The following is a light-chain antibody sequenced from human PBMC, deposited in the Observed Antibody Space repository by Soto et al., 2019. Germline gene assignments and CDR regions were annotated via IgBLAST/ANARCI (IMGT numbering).Light chain of an antibody. CDR2: AIS. CDR3: VHDYYYPTT. J-gene: IGKJ5*01. V-gene: IGKV1-6*01. CDR1: QDIRND. Sequence: ALQMTQSPSSLSASVGDRATITCRASQDIRNDLGWFHQKPGKAPKLLIYAISTLETGVPSRFSGSGSGTYFNLTISSLQPDDFATDFVVHDYYYPTTFGQGTRLDIK.